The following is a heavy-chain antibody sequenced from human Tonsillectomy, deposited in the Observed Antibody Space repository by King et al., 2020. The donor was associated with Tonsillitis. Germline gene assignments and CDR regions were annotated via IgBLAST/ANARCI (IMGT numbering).Heavy chain of an antibody. CDR2: IDPSDSYT. CDR1: GYSFTSYW. V-gene: IGHV5-10-1*03. J-gene: IGHJ4*02. D-gene: IGHD3-22*01. CDR3: ARFYDSSGYYYEALGY. Sequence: EVQLVESGAEVKKPGESLRISCKGSGYSFTSYWVSWVRQMPGKGLEWMGRIDPSDSYTTYTPSFQGHVTISAAKSISTAYLQWSSLKTSDTAMYYCARFYDSSGYYYEALGYWGQGTLVTVSS.